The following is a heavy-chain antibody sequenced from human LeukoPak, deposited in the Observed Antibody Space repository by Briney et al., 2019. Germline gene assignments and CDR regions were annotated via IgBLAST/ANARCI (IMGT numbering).Heavy chain of an antibody. V-gene: IGHV4-59*12. CDR1: GGSISSYY. CDR2: IYYSGST. CDR3: ARGRYNSNYYYYYYMDV. J-gene: IGHJ6*03. Sequence: PSETLSLTXTVSGGSISSYYWSWIRQPPGKGLEWIGYIYYSGSTNYNPSLKSRVTISVDTSKNQFSLKLSSVTAADTAVYYCARGRYNSNYYYYYYMDVWGKGTTVTVSS. D-gene: IGHD6-13*01.